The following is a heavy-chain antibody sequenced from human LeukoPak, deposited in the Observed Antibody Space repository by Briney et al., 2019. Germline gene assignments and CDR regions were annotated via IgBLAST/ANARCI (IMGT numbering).Heavy chain of an antibody. V-gene: IGHV3-74*01. CDR1: GFTLGSYW. CDR2: INTDGINT. CDR3: ARGAKWELLGGDTFDI. Sequence: GGSLRLSCAASGFTLGSYWMHWVRRAPGKGLVWVSRINTDGINTIYADSVKGRFTISRDNAKNTLYLQMNGLRAEDTAVFYCARGAKWELLGGDTFDIWGQGTMVTVSS. D-gene: IGHD1-26*01. J-gene: IGHJ3*02.